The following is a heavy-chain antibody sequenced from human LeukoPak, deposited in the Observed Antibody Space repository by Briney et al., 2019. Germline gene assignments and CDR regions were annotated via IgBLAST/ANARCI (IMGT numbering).Heavy chain of an antibody. Sequence: ASVKVSCKASGYTFTSYYMHWVRQAPGQGLGWMGLINPSGGSTSYAQKFQGRVTMTRDTSTSTVYMELSSLRSEDTAVYYCARAYRYDSSGYPYDYWGQGTLVTVSS. D-gene: IGHD3-22*01. CDR1: GYTFTSYY. J-gene: IGHJ4*02. CDR2: INPSGGST. CDR3: ARAYRYDSSGYPYDY. V-gene: IGHV1-46*01.